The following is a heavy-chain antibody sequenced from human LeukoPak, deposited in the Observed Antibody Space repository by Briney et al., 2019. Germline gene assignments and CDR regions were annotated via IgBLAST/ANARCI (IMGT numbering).Heavy chain of an antibody. CDR3: ARQNRNGFDY. V-gene: IGHV3-13*01. CDR2: TGTAGDT. Sequence: GGSLRLSCAASGFTFSTYDFHWVRQTTGKGLEWVSATGTAGDTWYSGSVKGRFTISRENAKSSMYLQMNSLRVGDTAVYYCARQNRNGFDYWGQATLVTVSS. D-gene: IGHD2-8*01. CDR1: GFTFSTYD. J-gene: IGHJ4*02.